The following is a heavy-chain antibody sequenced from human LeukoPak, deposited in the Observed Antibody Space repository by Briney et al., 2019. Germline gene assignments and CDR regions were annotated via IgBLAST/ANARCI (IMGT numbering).Heavy chain of an antibody. CDR2: ISGGGSST. Sequence: GGSLRLSCAASGFTFSNYAMSWVRQAPGKGLEWVSAISGGGSSTYYADFVKGRFTISRDNAKNTLYMQMNSLRAEDTAVYYCATHCTSTTCYAYWGQGTLVTVSS. CDR3: ATHCTSTTCYAY. J-gene: IGHJ4*02. V-gene: IGHV3-23*01. CDR1: GFTFSNYA. D-gene: IGHD2-2*01.